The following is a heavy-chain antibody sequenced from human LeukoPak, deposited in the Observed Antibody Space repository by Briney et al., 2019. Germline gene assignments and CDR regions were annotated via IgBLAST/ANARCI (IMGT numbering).Heavy chain of an antibody. CDR2: ISASGGGT. V-gene: IGHV3-23*01. Sequence: PGGSLRLSCAASGFTFNSYAMSWVRQAPGMGLEWVSAISASGGGTYYADSVKGRFTVSRDISKSILYLQMDSLKPKDTAMFFRPQIFRYCFSPSQRNGPFDYWGQGTLVTVSS. CDR1: GFTFNSYA. J-gene: IGHJ4*02. D-gene: IGHD2-2*01. CDR3: PQIFRYCFSPSQRNGPFDY.